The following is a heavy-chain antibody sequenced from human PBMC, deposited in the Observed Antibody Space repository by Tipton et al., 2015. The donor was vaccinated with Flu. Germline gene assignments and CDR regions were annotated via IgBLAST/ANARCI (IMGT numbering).Heavy chain of an antibody. CDR2: ISPDGINK. D-gene: IGHD3-22*01. V-gene: IGHV3-30-3*01. J-gene: IGHJ4*02. CDR3: AREGGSSGYAGYLDY. CDR1: GFTFSSYV. Sequence: SLRLSCAASGFTFSSYVFHWVRQAPGKGLEWVAAISPDGINKYYADSVKGRFTISRDNSENTLSLQMNGLRNDDTAMYYSAREGGSSGYAGYLDYWGQGSLVTVSS.